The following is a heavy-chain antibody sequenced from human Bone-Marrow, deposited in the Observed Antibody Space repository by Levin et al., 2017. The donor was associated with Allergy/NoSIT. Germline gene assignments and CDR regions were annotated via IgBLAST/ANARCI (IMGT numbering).Heavy chain of an antibody. J-gene: IGHJ4*02. Sequence: PGESLKISCAASGFTVSRNYMSWVRQAPGKGLEGVSIIYSGGDTYYSDSVKGRFTISRDSSKNTLYLQMNSLRAEDTAVYYCATSPTAGDWGQGTLVTVSS. CDR1: GFTVSRNY. CDR3: ATSPTAGD. V-gene: IGHV3-53*01. CDR2: IYSGGDT.